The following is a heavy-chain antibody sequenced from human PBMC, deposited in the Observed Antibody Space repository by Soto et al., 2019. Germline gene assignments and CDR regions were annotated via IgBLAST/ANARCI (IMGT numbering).Heavy chain of an antibody. J-gene: IGHJ4*01. CDR2: INPSGGST. CDR1: GYTFTSYY. D-gene: IGHD3-3*01. Sequence: ASVNVSCKASGYTFTSYYMHWVRQAPGQGLEWMGIINPSGGSTSYAQKLQGRVTMTTDTSTSTAYMELRSLRSDDTAVYYCARGAPYEYYDFWSGYPRMRRFDYWGQGTLVTVSS. CDR3: ARGAPYEYYDFWSGYPRMRRFDY. V-gene: IGHV1-46*01.